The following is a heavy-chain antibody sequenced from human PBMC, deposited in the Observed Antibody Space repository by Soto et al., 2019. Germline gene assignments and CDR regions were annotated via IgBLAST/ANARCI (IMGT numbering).Heavy chain of an antibody. CDR1: GGSISSGGYY. Sequence: QVQLQESGPGLLKPSQTLSLTCTVSGGSISSGGYYWSWIRKHPGKVLEWIGYIYYSGSTYYNPSLKSRVTISVDTSKLQFSLKLSSVTAADTAVYYCARNRRAGAGSLFGYWGQGTLVTVSS. CDR2: IYYSGST. CDR3: ARNRRAGAGSLFGY. D-gene: IGHD6-13*01. J-gene: IGHJ4*02. V-gene: IGHV4-31*03.